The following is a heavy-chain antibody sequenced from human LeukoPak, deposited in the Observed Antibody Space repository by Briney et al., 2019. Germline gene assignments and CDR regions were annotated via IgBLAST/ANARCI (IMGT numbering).Heavy chain of an antibody. CDR2: IYYSGST. V-gene: IGHV4-61*05. Sequence: PSETLSLTCTVSGGSISSTSYYWGWIRQPPGKGLEWIGYIYYSGSTNYNPSLKSRVTISVDTSKNQFSLKLSSVTAADTAVYYCARVIGGGGWSGALYYFDYWGQGTTVTVSS. CDR3: ARVIGGGGWSGALYYFDY. J-gene: IGHJ4*03. CDR1: GGSISSTSYY. D-gene: IGHD6-19*01.